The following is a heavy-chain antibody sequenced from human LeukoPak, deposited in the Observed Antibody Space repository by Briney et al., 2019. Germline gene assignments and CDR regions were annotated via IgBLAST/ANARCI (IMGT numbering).Heavy chain of an antibody. J-gene: IGHJ6*02. CDR3: ARGLKYYDILTAKSRGYYGMDV. CDR2: IYHSGST. Sequence: SETLSLTCTVSGDSISSSNYYWGWIRQPPGKGLEWIGSIYHSGSTYYNPSLKSRVTISVDTSKNQFSLKLSSVTAADTAVYYCARGLKYYDILTAKSRGYYGMDVWGQGTTVTVSS. CDR1: GDSISSSNYY. D-gene: IGHD3-9*01. V-gene: IGHV4-39*07.